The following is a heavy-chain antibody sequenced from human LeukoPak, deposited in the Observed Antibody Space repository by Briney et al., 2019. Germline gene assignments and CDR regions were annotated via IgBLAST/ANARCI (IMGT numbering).Heavy chain of an antibody. V-gene: IGHV4-34*01. CDR3: ARGVISGISCLGY. CDR2: INHSGST. D-gene: IGHD1-26*01. J-gene: IGHJ4*02. Sequence: SETLSLTCAVYGGSFSGYYWSWIRQPPGKGLEWIGEINHSGSTNYNPSLKSRVTISVDSSKSQFSLKLNSVTAADTAVYYCARGVISGISCLGYWGQGTLVTVSS. CDR1: GGSFSGYY.